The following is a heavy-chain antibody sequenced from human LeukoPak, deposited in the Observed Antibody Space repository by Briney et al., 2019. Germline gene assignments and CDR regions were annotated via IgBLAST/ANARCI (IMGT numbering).Heavy chain of an antibody. V-gene: IGHV4-61*02. D-gene: IGHD3-16*01. CDR1: GGAISSDTYY. Sequence: SETLSLTCTVSGGAISSDTYYWRWIRQPAGKGLEWIGRIYTSGSTNYNPSLKSRVTISLDTSKNQFSLKLSSVTAADTAVYYCARELGIWGQGTLVTVSS. CDR2: IYTSGST. CDR3: ARELGI. J-gene: IGHJ4*02.